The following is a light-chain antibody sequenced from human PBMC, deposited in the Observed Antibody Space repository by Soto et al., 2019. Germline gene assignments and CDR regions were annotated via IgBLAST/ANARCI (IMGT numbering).Light chain of an antibody. Sequence: DIQMTQSPSTLSASIGDRVTITCRASQSVSSCLAWYHQKPGKAPKLLIYDASSLESGVPSRFSGRGSGTEFILTISSLQPDDFATYYCLQYNNFPYTFGLGTKVEIK. CDR3: LQYNNFPYT. CDR2: DAS. V-gene: IGKV1-5*01. CDR1: QSVSSC. J-gene: IGKJ2*01.